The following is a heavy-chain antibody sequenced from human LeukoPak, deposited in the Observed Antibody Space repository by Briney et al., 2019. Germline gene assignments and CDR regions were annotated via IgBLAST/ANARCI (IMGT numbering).Heavy chain of an antibody. V-gene: IGHV4-39*07. CDR3: ARGSPSRGRAFDI. CDR2: IYYSGST. CDR1: GGSISSSSYY. J-gene: IGHJ3*02. D-gene: IGHD3-10*01. Sequence: SETLSLTCTVSGGSISSSSYYWGWIRQPPGKGLEWIGSIYYSGSTYYNPSLKSRVTISVDTSKNQFSLKLSSVTAADTAVYYCARGSPSRGRAFDIWGQGTMVTVSS.